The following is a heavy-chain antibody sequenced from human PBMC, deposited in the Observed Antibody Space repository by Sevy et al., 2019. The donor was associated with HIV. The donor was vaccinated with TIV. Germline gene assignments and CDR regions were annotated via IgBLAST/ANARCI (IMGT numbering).Heavy chain of an antibody. J-gene: IGHJ4*02. V-gene: IGHV1-2*02. CDR1: GYTFTGYY. Sequence: APVKVSCKASGYTFTGYYMHWVRQAPGQGLEWMGWINPDSGGPNYAPKFQGRVTLTRDTSISTACMELSRLKSDDTAVYYCVRDDRDGYFDYWGQGTLVTVSS. CDR2: INPDSGGP. CDR3: VRDDRDGYFDY.